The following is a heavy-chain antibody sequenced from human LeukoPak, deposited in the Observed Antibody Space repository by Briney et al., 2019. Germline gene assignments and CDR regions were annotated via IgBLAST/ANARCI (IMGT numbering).Heavy chain of an antibody. CDR3: ARETPPYYYDSSGYYYLGFDY. J-gene: IGHJ4*02. CDR1: GYTFTSYA. D-gene: IGHD3-22*01. CDR2: INTNTGNP. Sequence: AASVKVSCMASGYTFTSYAMNWVRQAPGQGLEWMGWINTNTGNPTYAQGFTGRFVFSLDTSVSTAYLQISSLKAEDTAVYYCARETPPYYYDSSGYYYLGFDYWGQGTLVTVSS. V-gene: IGHV7-4-1*02.